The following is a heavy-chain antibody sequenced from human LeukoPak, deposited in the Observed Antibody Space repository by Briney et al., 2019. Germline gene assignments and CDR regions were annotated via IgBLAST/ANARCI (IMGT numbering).Heavy chain of an antibody. CDR1: GFTSDDYA. CDR3: AKDRGDFSGWFF. CDR2: ISGDGGST. Sequence: GGSLRLSCAASGFTSDDYAMHWVRQAPGKGLEWVSLISGDGGSTYYADSVKGRFTISRDNSKNSLYLQMSSVRIEDTALYYCAKDRGDFSGWFFWGQGTLVTVSS. D-gene: IGHD6-19*01. V-gene: IGHV3-43*02. J-gene: IGHJ4*02.